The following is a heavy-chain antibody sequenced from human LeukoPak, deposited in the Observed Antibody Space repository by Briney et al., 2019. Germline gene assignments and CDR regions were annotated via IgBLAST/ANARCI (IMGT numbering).Heavy chain of an antibody. Sequence: ASVKVSCKASGYTFTSYYMRWVRQAPGQGLEWMGIINPSGGSTSYAQKFQGRVTMTRDTSTSTVYMELSSLRSEDTAVYYCARARSDEDGYNYYFDYWGQGTLVTVSS. J-gene: IGHJ4*02. V-gene: IGHV1-46*01. CDR2: INPSGGST. CDR3: ARARSDEDGYNYYFDY. CDR1: GYTFTSYY. D-gene: IGHD5-24*01.